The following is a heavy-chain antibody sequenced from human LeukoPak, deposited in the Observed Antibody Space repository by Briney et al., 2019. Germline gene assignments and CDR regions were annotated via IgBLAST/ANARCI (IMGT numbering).Heavy chain of an antibody. Sequence: GGSLRLSCAVPGVSFRSYGMHWVRQAPGKGLEGVALISPDGNDQKYGDSVRGRFTISRDDSKSTLYLQMNSLRAEDTAVYYCTTKVIRGNSGDDYDDWGQGALVTVSS. J-gene: IGHJ4*02. V-gene: IGHV3-30*03. CDR2: ISPDGNDQ. D-gene: IGHD5-12*01. CDR3: TTKVIRGNSGDDYDD. CDR1: GVSFRSYG.